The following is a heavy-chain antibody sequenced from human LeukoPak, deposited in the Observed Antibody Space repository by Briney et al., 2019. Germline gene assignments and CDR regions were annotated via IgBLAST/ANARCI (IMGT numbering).Heavy chain of an antibody. CDR3: AKVTVYDFWSGPMDV. D-gene: IGHD3-3*01. V-gene: IGHV3-23*01. J-gene: IGHJ6*02. CDR1: GFTFSNYN. Sequence: GGSLRLSCAASGFTFSNYNLSWVRQAPGKGLEWVSAISGSGGSTYYADSVKGRFTISRDNSKNTLYLQMNSLRAEDTAVYYCAKVTVYDFWSGPMDVWGQGTTVTVSS. CDR2: ISGSGGST.